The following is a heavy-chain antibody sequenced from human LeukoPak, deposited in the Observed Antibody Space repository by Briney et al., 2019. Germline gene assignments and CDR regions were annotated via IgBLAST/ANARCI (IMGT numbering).Heavy chain of an antibody. CDR1: GFTFDDYT. Sequence: GGSLRLSCAASGFTFDDYTMHWVRQAPGKGLEWVSLISWDGGSTYYADSVKGRFTISRDNSKNSLYLQMNSLRTEDTALYYCAKGPNCYDSSGYYYWGQGTLVTVSS. D-gene: IGHD3-22*01. CDR3: AKGPNCYDSSGYYY. V-gene: IGHV3-43*01. J-gene: IGHJ4*02. CDR2: ISWDGGST.